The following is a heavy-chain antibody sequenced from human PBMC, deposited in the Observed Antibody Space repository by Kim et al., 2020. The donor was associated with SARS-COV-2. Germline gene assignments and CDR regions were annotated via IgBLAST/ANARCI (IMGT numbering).Heavy chain of an antibody. CDR1: GFTFSSYG. J-gene: IGHJ6*02. Sequence: GGSLRLSCAASGFTFSSYGMHWVRQAPGKGLEWVAVISYDGSNKYYADSVKGRFTISRDNSKNTLYLQMNSLRAEDTAVYYCAKDSLWVSTMVRGVNYYCGMDVWGQGTTVTVSS. V-gene: IGHV3-30*18. CDR3: AKDSLWVSTMVRGVNYYCGMDV. CDR2: ISYDGSNK. D-gene: IGHD3-10*01.